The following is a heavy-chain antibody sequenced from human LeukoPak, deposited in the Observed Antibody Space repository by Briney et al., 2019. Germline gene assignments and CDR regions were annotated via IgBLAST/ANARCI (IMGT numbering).Heavy chain of an antibody. D-gene: IGHD6-13*01. CDR2: IYTSGST. CDR3: ARDSGIAAASYFDY. V-gene: IGHV4-4*07. Sequence: SETLSLTCTVSGGSISSYYWSWIRQPAGKGLEWIGRIYTSGSTNYNPSLKSRVTMSVDTSKNQFSLKLSSVTAADTAVYYCARDSGIAAASYFDYWGQGTLVTVPS. CDR1: GGSISSYY. J-gene: IGHJ4*02.